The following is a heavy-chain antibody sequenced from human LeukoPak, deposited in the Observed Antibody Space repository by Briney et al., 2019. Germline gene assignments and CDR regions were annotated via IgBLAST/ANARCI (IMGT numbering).Heavy chain of an antibody. Sequence: KPSETLSLTCTVSGGSISSSSYYWGWIRQPPGKGLEWIGSIYYSGSTYYNPSLKSRVTISVDTSKNQFSLKLSSVTAADTAVYYCARIRDDGGWYSTEYFQHWGQGTLVTVSS. D-gene: IGHD6-19*01. CDR2: IYYSGST. CDR3: ARIRDDGGWYSTEYFQH. V-gene: IGHV4-39*07. J-gene: IGHJ1*01. CDR1: GGSISSSSYY.